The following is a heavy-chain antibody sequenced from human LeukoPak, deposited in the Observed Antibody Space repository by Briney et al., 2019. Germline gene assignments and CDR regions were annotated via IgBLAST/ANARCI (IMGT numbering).Heavy chain of an antibody. J-gene: IGHJ5*02. D-gene: IGHD2-2*01. CDR2: IIPIFGTA. Sequence: ASVTVSFKASGGTFSSYAISWVRQAPGQGLEWMGGIIPIFGTANYAQKFQGRVTITTDESTSTAYMELSSLRSEDTAVYYCATGYCSSTSCSPNWFDPWGQGTLVTVSS. V-gene: IGHV1-69*05. CDR1: GGTFSSYA. CDR3: ATGYCSSTSCSPNWFDP.